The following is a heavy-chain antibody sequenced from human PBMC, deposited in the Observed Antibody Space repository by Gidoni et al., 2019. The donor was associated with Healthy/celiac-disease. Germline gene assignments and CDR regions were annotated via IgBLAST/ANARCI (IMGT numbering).Heavy chain of an antibody. D-gene: IGHD6-13*01. Sequence: QLQLQGSGPRLVKPSETLSLSCTVPGDSVSNPDYYWGWVRQPPGKGLEWIGTVYYRGTTYYNPSLKSRVTILVHTSLNQFSLRLSSVTAADTAIYYCARDIRYSSSWSHFDFWGQGTLATVSP. CDR3: ARDIRYSSSWSHFDF. CDR1: GDSVSNPDYY. V-gene: IGHV4-39*07. CDR2: VYYRGTT. J-gene: IGHJ4*02.